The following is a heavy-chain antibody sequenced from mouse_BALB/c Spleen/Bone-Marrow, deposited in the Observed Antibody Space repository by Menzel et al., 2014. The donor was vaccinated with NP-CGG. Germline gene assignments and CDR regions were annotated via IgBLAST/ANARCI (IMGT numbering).Heavy chain of an antibody. CDR3: ASSEGNYADY. CDR2: INPGSGGT. CDR1: GYAFTNYL. V-gene: IGHV1-54*01. J-gene: IGHJ2*01. Sequence: QVQLQQSGAELVRPGTSVKVSCKASGYAFTNYLIEWVKQRPGQGLEWIGVINPGSGGTNYNEKFKGKATLTADKSSSTAYMQLSSLTSDDSAVYFCASSEGNYADYWGQGTTLTVSS. D-gene: IGHD2-1*01.